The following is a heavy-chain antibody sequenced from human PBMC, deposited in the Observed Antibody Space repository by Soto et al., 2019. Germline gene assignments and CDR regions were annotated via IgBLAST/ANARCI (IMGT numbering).Heavy chain of an antibody. V-gene: IGHV4-59*01. CDR2: VYHTGAT. Sequence: ETLSLTCTVSGASISSSYWSWIRQSPERGLEWIAYVYHTGATNYNPSLKSRVTISLDTSKGQFSLNLTSLTTADTAVYFCARGGDRYSNVASGVGGFDFWGQGSLVTVSS. J-gene: IGHJ4*02. CDR1: GASISSSY. CDR3: ARGGDRYSNVASGVGGFDF. D-gene: IGHD5-12*01.